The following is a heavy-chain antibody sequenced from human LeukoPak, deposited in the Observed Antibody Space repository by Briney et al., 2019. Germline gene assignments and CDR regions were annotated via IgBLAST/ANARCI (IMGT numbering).Heavy chain of an antibody. D-gene: IGHD1-14*01. CDR2: IIPIFGTA. CDR3: ARDRGGHNHDNWFDP. V-gene: IGHV1-69*13. CDR1: GGTFSSYA. Sequence: SVKVSCKASGGTFSSYAISWVRQAPGQGLEWMGGIIPIFGTANYAQKFQGRVTITADESTSTAYMELSSLRSEDTAVYYCARDRGGHNHDNWFDPWGQGTLVTVSS. J-gene: IGHJ5*02.